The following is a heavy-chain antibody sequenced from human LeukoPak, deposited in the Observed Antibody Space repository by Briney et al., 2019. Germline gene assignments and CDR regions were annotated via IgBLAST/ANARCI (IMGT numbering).Heavy chain of an antibody. V-gene: IGHV3-53*01. J-gene: IGHJ3*01. CDR1: GFSVRTNY. Sequence: GGSLRLSCAASGFSVRTNYMSGVRQAPGKALEGGSVIYSGSTILYADSGKGRFTISRDNSRDTLHLQIKSLRDDGTACDYWLRAVHHLFYSEGSGYYGDDFDVWGQGTVVTVSS. CDR2: IYSGSTI. D-gene: IGHD3-22*01. CDR3: LRAVHHLFYSEGSGYYGDDFDV.